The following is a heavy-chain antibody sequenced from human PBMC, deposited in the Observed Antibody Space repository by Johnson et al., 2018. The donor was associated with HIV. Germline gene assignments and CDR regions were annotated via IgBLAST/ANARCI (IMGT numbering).Heavy chain of an antibody. V-gene: IGHV3-30*02. CDR2: IRYDGSNK. CDR1: GFTFSSYG. J-gene: IGHJ3*02. Sequence: QVQLVESGGGVVQPGGSLRLSCAASGFTFSSYGMHWVRQAPGKGLEWVAFIRYDGSNKYSADSVKGRFTISSDNSKNTLYLQMNSLRAEDTAVYYCARERGEGGSYYSFRRDAFDIWGQGTMVTVSS. D-gene: IGHD1-26*01. CDR3: ARERGEGGSYYSFRRDAFDI.